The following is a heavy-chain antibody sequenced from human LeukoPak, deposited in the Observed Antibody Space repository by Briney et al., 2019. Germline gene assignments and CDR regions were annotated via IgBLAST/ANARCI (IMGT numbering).Heavy chain of an antibody. CDR3: AKEVLVVIESYFDS. D-gene: IGHD3-22*01. Sequence: GGSLRLSCAASGYTFSNYAMTWVRQAPWKGLEWVSSITGSGQTAYYADSVKGRFTASRDNSKNTLFLQMSSLRAEDTAIYYCAKEVLVVIESYFDSWGQGTLVTVSS. J-gene: IGHJ4*02. V-gene: IGHV3-23*01. CDR1: GYTFSNYA. CDR2: ITGSGQTA.